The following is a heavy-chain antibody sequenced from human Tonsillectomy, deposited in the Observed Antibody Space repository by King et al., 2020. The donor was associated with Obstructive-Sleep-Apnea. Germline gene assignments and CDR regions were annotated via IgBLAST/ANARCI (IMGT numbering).Heavy chain of an antibody. CDR2: IYWDDDK. CDR1: GFSLSTSGMC. V-gene: IGHV2-70*11. D-gene: IGHD3-10*01. Sequence: TLKESGPALVKPTQTLTLTCTFSGFSLSTSGMCVGWIRQPPGKALEWLARIYWDDDKYYNTSLKNRLTITKDTAKHPLVLTMTNMDPVDTATYYFDRINRITVVRGVNLCFDYWGQGTLVTVSS. CDR3: DRINRITVVRGVNLCFDY. J-gene: IGHJ4*02.